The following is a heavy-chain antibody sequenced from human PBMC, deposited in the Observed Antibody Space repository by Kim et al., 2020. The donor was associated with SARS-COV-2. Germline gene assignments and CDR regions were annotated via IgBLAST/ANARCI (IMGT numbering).Heavy chain of an antibody. Sequence: SETLSLTCTVSGYSISSGYYWGWIRQPPGKGLEWIGSIYHSGSTYYNPSLKSRVTISVDTSKNQFSLKLSSVTAADTAVYYCARDNMFTVVDIDWYFDL. V-gene: IGHV4-38-2*02. D-gene: IGHD2-15*01. CDR2: IYHSGST. CDR3: ARDNMFTVVDIDWYFDL. CDR1: GYSISSGYY. J-gene: IGHJ2*01.